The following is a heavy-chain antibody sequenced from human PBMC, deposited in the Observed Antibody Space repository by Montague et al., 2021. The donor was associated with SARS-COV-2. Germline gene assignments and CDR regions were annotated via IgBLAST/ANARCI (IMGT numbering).Heavy chain of an antibody. CDR3: ASRGSSVWGVAVSAELDY. D-gene: IGHD3-10*01. CDR2: INQSGRT. V-gene: IGHV4-34*01. Sequence: SETLSLTCAVYGGSFSGYYWSWIRQRPETGLELIGKINQSGRTNNNPSLKRQVIISVDTSKKQFSLKLSSVTAADTAVSYCASRGSSVWGVAVSAELDYWGQGILVIVSS. J-gene: IGHJ4*02. CDR1: GGSFSGYY.